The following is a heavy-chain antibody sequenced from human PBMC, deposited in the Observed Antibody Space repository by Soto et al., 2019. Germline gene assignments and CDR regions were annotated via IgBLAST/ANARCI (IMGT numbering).Heavy chain of an antibody. V-gene: IGHV1-2*02. CDR1: GYTFSGYY. Sequence: ASVKVSCKASGYTFSGYYIHWVRQAPGQGLEWMGWINPNSGDTNYAQKFQGRVTMTRDTSISTAYTELSRLRFDDTAVYYCARARPNYYSTSDYDFWGQATLVTVSS. J-gene: IGHJ4*02. D-gene: IGHD4-4*01. CDR2: INPNSGDT. CDR3: ARARPNYYSTSDYDF.